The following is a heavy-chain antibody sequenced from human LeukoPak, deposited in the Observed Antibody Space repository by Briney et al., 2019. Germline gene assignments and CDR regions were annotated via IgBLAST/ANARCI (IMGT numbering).Heavy chain of an antibody. D-gene: IGHD4-11*01. Sequence: SGPTQVNPTQTLTLTCTFSGVSLSTSGVAVGWIRQPPGNSLEWLALIYLNDDKRYSPSLKRRLTITRDTNKNQVVLTMTNMDPVDTATYYCAQRRDSAFHYWGPGTLVTVSS. CDR1: GVSLSTSGVA. J-gene: IGHJ4*02. V-gene: IGHV2-5*01. CDR3: AQRRDSAFHY. CDR2: IYLNDDK.